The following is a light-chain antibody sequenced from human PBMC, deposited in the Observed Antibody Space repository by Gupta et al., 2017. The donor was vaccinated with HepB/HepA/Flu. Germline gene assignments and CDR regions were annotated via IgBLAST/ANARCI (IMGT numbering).Light chain of an antibody. J-gene: IGLJ2*01. CDR1: SSNIGAGYD. Sequence: SVLTQPPSVSAAPGQRVTISCTGSSSNIGAGYDVHWYQQLPGTAPKLLIYGHSNRPSGVPERFSDSKSGTSASLAITVLQAEDEADYYCQSYDSSLSGSVVFGGGTKLTVL. CDR3: QSYDSSLSGSVV. V-gene: IGLV1-40*01. CDR2: GHS.